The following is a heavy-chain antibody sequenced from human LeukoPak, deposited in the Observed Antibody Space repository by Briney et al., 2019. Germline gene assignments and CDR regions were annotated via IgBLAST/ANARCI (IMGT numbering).Heavy chain of an antibody. CDR2: ISYSGST. J-gene: IGHJ3*02. CDR3: ARGPYSYDSSGAFDI. Sequence: SETLSLTCTVSGGSISSSSYYWGWIRQPPGKGLEWIGSISYSGSTYYNPSLKSRVTISVDTSKNQFSLKLSSVTAADTAVYFCARGPYSYDSSGAFDIWGQGTMVTVSS. CDR1: GGSISSSSYY. D-gene: IGHD3-22*01. V-gene: IGHV4-39*01.